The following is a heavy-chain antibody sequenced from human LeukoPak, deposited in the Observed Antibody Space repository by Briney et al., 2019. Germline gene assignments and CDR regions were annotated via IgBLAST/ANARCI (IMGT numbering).Heavy chain of an antibody. D-gene: IGHD2-2*01. Sequence: GASVKVSCKASGYTFTGYYMHWVRQAPGQGLEWMGWISAYNGNTNYAQKLQGRVTMTTDTSTSTAYMELRSLRSDDTAVYYCARVGLGKCSSTSCYGIDPWGQGTLVTVSS. J-gene: IGHJ5*02. CDR2: ISAYNGNT. CDR1: GYTFTGYY. CDR3: ARVGLGKCSSTSCYGIDP. V-gene: IGHV1-18*04.